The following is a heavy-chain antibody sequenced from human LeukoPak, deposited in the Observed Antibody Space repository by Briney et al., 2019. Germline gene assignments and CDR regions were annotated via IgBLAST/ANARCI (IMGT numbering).Heavy chain of an antibody. V-gene: IGHV3-30*02. CDR3: AKDLVVVVVAATNFDY. J-gene: IGHJ4*02. CDR2: IRYDGSNK. CDR1: GFTFSSYG. D-gene: IGHD2-15*01. Sequence: GGSLRLSCAASGFTFSSYGMHWVRQAPGKGLEWVAFIRYDGSNKYYADSVKGRFTISRDNSKNALYLQMNSLRAEDTAVYYCAKDLVVVVVAATNFDYWGQGTLVTVSS.